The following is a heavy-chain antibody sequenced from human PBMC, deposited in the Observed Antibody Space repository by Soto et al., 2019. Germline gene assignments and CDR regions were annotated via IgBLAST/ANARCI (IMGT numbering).Heavy chain of an antibody. D-gene: IGHD2-15*01. J-gene: IGHJ5*02. Sequence: QVQLVQSGAEVKKPGSSVKVSCKASGGTFSSYAISWVRQAPGQGLEWMGGIIPIFGTANYAQKFQGRVTMTADESTSTAYMELSSLRSEDTAVYYCASVYYCSGGSCYSWFDPWGQGTLVTVSS. CDR2: IIPIFGTA. CDR3: ASVYYCSGGSCYSWFDP. V-gene: IGHV1-69*01. CDR1: GGTFSSYA.